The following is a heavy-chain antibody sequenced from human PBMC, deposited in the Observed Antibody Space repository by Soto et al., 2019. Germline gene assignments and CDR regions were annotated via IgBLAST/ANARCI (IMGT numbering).Heavy chain of an antibody. CDR1: GYFFTTHY. CDR2: INPSGGST. V-gene: IGHV1-46*01. J-gene: IGHJ4*02. Sequence: QVQLVQSGAEVKKPGASGKVSCKASGYFFTTHYIHWVRQAPGQGLEWMGIINPSGGSTNYLQKFQGRITMTRDTSTSTVYMELSSLRSEDTAVYFCARADYYDSSGFYYDCWGQGSLVTVSS. D-gene: IGHD3-22*01. CDR3: ARADYYDSSGFYYDC.